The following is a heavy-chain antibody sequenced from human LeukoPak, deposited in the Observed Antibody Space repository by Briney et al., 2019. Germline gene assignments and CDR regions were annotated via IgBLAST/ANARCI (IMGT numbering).Heavy chain of an antibody. V-gene: IGHV4-61*02. D-gene: IGHD5-24*01. J-gene: IGHJ6*03. Sequence: SETLSLTCTVSGGSISSGSYYWSWIRQPAGKGLEWIGRIYTSGSTNYNPSLKSRVTISVDTSKNQFSLKLSSVTAADTAVYYCAKEDGYNYHYYYYMDVWGKGTTVTVSS. CDR1: GGSISSGSYY. CDR3: AKEDGYNYHYYYYMDV. CDR2: IYTSGST.